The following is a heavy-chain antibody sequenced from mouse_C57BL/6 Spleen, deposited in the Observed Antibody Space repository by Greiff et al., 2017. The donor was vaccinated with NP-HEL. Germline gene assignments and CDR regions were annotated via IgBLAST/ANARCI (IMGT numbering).Heavy chain of an antibody. CDR3: ARDRPYDYGYFDV. D-gene: IGHD2-3*01. J-gene: IGHJ1*03. V-gene: IGHV5-4*01. CDR1: GFTFSSYA. Sequence: EVQVVESGGGLVKPGGSLKLSCAASGFTFSSYAMSWVRQTPEKRLEWVATISDGGSYTYYPDNVKGRFTISRDNAKNNLYLQMSHLKSEDTAMYYCARDRPYDYGYFDVWGTGTTVTVSS. CDR2: ISDGGSYT.